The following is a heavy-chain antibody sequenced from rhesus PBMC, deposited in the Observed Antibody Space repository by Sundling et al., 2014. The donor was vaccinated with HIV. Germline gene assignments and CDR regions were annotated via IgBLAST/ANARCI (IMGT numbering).Heavy chain of an antibody. D-gene: IGHD2-15*01. CDR3: ARDLIVVVGFDS. CDR1: GGSISGYY. Sequence: QVQLQESGPGLVKPSETLSLTCAVSGGSISGYYWSWIRQAPGKGLEWIGYIYGSGSSTNYNPSLKNRVTISKDTSKNQFSLRLTSVTAADTAVYYCARDLIVVVGFDSWGQGVLVTVSS. V-gene: IGHV4-165*01. CDR2: IYGSGSST. J-gene: IGHJ4*01.